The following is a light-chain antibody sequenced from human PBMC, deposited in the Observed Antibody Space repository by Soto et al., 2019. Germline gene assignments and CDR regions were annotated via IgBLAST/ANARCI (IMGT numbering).Light chain of an antibody. CDR1: QSFGNNY. J-gene: IGKJ1*01. Sequence: EIVLTQSPGTLSLSPGERATLCCMASQSFGNNYLAWYQHKPGQAPRLLIYNSFIRPSGIPDRFSGSGSGTDFTLTIDRLESEDFAVYFCQQYGRSPTTFGLGTQGGYQ. V-gene: IGKV3-20*01. CDR3: QQYGRSPTT. CDR2: NSF.